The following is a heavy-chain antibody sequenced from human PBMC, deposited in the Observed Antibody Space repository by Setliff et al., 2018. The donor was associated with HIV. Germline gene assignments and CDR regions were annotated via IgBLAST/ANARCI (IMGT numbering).Heavy chain of an antibody. V-gene: IGHV3-20*04. D-gene: IGHD3-22*01. J-gene: IGHJ3*01. CDR2: INWNGGSA. CDR3: TRDLGYDSFDV. CDR1: GFTFEDYG. Sequence: GGSLRLSCAASGFTFEDYGMSWVRQAPGKGLEWVSGINWNGGSAGYADSVKGRFTISRDNAKNSLYLQMNSLRAEDTALYYCTRDLGYDSFDVWGQGTMVTVSS.